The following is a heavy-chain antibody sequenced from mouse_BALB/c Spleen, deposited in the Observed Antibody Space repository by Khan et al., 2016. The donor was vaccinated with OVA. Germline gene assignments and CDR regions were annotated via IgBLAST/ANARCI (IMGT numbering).Heavy chain of an antibody. CDR1: GFTFSGYG. V-gene: IGHV5-6-3*01. CDR3: ARVYYRYDEGYWYFDV. J-gene: IGHJ1*01. D-gene: IGHD2-14*01. CDR2: INSNGGTS. Sequence: EVELVESGGGLVQPGGSLKLSCAASGFTFSGYGMSWVRQSPDKRLELVATINSNGGTSYYPDSVKGGFTISRDNAKNTLHLQMSSLKSEDTGTYYCARVYYRYDEGYWYFDVWGAGTTVTVSS.